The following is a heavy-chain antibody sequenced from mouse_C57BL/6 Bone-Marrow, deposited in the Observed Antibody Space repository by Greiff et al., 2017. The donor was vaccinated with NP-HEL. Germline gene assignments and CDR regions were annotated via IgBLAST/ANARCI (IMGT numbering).Heavy chain of an antibody. D-gene: IGHD1-1*01. Sequence: QVQLQQSGAELVRPGASVKLSCKASGYTFTDYYINWVKQRPGQGLEWIARIYPGSGNTYYNEKFKGKATLTAEKSSSTAYMQLSSLTSEDSAVYFCARFYYYGSTNWVDYWGQGTTLTVSS. CDR2: IYPGSGNT. V-gene: IGHV1-76*01. J-gene: IGHJ2*01. CDR3: ARFYYYGSTNWVDY. CDR1: GYTFTDYY.